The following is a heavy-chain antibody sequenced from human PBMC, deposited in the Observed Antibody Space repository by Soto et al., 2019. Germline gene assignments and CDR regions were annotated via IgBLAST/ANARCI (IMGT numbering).Heavy chain of an antibody. Sequence: EVQLLESGGGLVQPGGSLRLSCAASGITFSRYAMSWVRQAPGKGLEWVSSIRGSGDTTHYADSVKGRVTISRDNSESTLYLQMNSLRAEDTAVYYCATRGYCHSTGCLADYHATDVWGQGTTVTVSS. CDR1: GITFSRYA. V-gene: IGHV3-23*01. J-gene: IGHJ6*02. D-gene: IGHD2-2*01. CDR2: IRGSGDTT. CDR3: ATRGYCHSTGCLADYHATDV.